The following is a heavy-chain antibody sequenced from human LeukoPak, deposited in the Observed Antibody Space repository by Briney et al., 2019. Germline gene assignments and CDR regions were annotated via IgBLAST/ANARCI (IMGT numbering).Heavy chain of an antibody. CDR3: ARVRTYGEHQFDP. CDR1: GFTFSSYE. CDR2: ISSSGNAK. Sequence: GGTLRLSCVASGFTFSSYEMTWVRQVPGEGLKWLSYISSSGNAKYYPDSLKGRFAISRDNAKNSLYLDMNSLRAEDTAVYYCARVRTYGEHQFDPWGQGTLVTVSS. J-gene: IGHJ5*02. V-gene: IGHV3-48*03. D-gene: IGHD4-17*01.